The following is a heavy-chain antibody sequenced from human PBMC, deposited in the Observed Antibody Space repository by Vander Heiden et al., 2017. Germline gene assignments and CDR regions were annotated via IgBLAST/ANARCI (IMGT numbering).Heavy chain of an antibody. Sequence: QVQLVESGGGVVQPGRSLRLSCAASGFTFSSYAMHWVSQAAGKGLEWVEVISYDGSNKYDADSVKGRFTISRDNSKNTLYLQMNSLRAEDTAVYYCATRDSGGGVAASGYYGMDVWGQGPTVTVAS. D-gene: IGHD2-15*01. CDR1: GFTFSSYA. J-gene: IGHJ6*02. CDR2: ISYDGSNK. CDR3: ATRDSGGGVAASGYYGMDV. V-gene: IGHV3-30-3*01.